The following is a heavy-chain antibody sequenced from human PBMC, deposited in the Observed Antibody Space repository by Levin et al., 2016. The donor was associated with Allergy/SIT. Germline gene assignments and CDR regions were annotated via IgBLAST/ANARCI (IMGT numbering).Heavy chain of an antibody. D-gene: IGHD4-17*01. V-gene: IGHV3-74*01. Sequence: GESLKISCAASGFTFSSYWMHWVRQAPGKGLVWVSRINSDGSGTNYADSVKGRFTVSRDNAKNTVYLQMNSLRAEDTAVYYCARWYGDLYYQYYGMDVWGQGTTVTVSS. CDR3: ARWYGDLYYQYYGMDV. J-gene: IGHJ6*02. CDR2: INSDGSGT. CDR1: GFTFSSYW.